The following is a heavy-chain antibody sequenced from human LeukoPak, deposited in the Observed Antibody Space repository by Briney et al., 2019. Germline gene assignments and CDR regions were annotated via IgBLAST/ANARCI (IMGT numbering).Heavy chain of an antibody. CDR3: ARSPIAVAGTFDY. V-gene: IGHV3-30*02. CDR1: GFTFSSYG. D-gene: IGHD6-19*01. Sequence: GGSLRLSCAASGFTFSSYGMHWVRQAPGKGLEWVAFIRYDGSNKYYADSVKGRFTISRDNSKNTLYLQMNSLRAEDTAVYYCARSPIAVAGTFDYWGQGTLVTVSP. J-gene: IGHJ4*02. CDR2: IRYDGSNK.